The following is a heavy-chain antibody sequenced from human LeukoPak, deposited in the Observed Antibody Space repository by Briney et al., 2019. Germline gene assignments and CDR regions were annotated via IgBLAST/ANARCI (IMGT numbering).Heavy chain of an antibody. D-gene: IGHD3-10*01. CDR2: ISYDGSSK. CDR1: EFTFSNYL. Sequence: GGSLRLSCAASEFTFSNYLMHWVRQAPGKGLEWLAVISYDGSSKYYADSVKGRFTISRDNSKNTLFLQMNSLRAEDTAVYYCRSPDYWGQGTLVTVSS. J-gene: IGHJ4*02. V-gene: IGHV3-30*04. CDR3: RSPDY.